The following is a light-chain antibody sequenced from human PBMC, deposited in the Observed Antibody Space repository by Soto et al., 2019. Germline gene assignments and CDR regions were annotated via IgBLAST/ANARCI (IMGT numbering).Light chain of an antibody. CDR1: SSDIGGYNY. J-gene: IGLJ1*01. V-gene: IGLV2-11*01. CDR3: CSNAGRPDV. Sequence: QSALAQPRSVSGSPGQSVAISCTGTSSDIGGYNYVSWYQQHPGKAPKVMIYDVDKRPSGVPDRFSGSKSGNTASLTISDPQTEEEADYYCCSNAGRPDVFGTGTKVTDL. CDR2: DVD.